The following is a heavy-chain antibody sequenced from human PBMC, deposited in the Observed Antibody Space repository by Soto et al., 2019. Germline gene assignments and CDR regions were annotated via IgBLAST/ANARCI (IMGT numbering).Heavy chain of an antibody. V-gene: IGHV3-73*02. D-gene: IGHD6-13*01. CDR2: IRSKANSYAT. Sequence: EVQLVESGGGLVQPGGSLKLSCAASGFTFSGSAMHWVRQASGKGLEWVGRIRSKANSYATAYAASVKGRFTISRDDSKNTAYLQMNSLKTEDTAVYYCTPSPIAAGYYWGQGTLVTVSS. J-gene: IGHJ4*02. CDR1: GFTFSGSA. CDR3: TPSPIAAGYY.